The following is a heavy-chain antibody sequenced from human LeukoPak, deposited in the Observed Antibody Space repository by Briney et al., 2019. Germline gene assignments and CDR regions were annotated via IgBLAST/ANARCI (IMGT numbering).Heavy chain of an antibody. J-gene: IGHJ6*02. CDR2: INHSGST. CDR1: GGSFSGYY. D-gene: IGHD1-14*01. Sequence: PSETLSLTCAVYGGSFSGYYWSWIRQPPGKGLEWIGEINHSGSTNYNPSLKSRVTISVDTSKNQFSLKLSSVTAADTAVYYCARGGRPQPYYYYYGMDVWGQGTTVTVSS. V-gene: IGHV4-34*01. CDR3: ARGGRPQPYYYYYGMDV.